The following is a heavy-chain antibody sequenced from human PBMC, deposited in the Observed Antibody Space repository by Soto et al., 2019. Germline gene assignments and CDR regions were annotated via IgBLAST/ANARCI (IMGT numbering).Heavy chain of an antibody. CDR3: ARDHLILPAHDFFYGSDV. CDR1: GFTFSMYS. D-gene: IGHD2-21*02. Sequence: PGGSLRLSCEVSGFTFSMYSMSWVRQSPGKGLEWVAKIPQDGVDGHYADSVKGRFIISRDNGKNSLHLQLNNLRAEDTAGYYCARDHLILPAHDFFYGSDVWGRGATVTVSS. V-gene: IGHV3-7*03. J-gene: IGHJ6*02. CDR2: IPQDGVDG.